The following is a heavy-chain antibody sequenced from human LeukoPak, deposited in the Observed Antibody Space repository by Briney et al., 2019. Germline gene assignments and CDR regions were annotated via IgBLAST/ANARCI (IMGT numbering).Heavy chain of an antibody. CDR1: GGPFSGYF. J-gene: IGHJ4*02. CDR3: ARRYYYNLGSFPFDF. CDR2: IHNSGTT. Sequence: LETLSLTCAVSGGPFSGYFWSWIRQSSGKGLEWIGEIHNSGTTNYNPSLNSRVTISEDTSKNQFYLNLSSVTAADTAVYYCARRYYYNLGSFPFDFWGQGTLVTVSS. D-gene: IGHD3-10*01. V-gene: IGHV4-34*01.